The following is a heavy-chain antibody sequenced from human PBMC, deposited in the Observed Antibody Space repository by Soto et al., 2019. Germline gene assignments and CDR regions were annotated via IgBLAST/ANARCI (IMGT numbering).Heavy chain of an antibody. CDR3: ASTGSSWYSSLFPRYYYYYGMDV. D-gene: IGHD6-13*01. Sequence: GASVKVSCKASGYTFTSYAMHWVRQAPGQRLEWMGWINAGNGNTKYSQKFQGRVTITRDTSASTAYMELSSLRSEDTAVYYCASTGSSWYSSLFPRYYYYYGMDVWGQGTTVTVSS. V-gene: IGHV1-3*01. CDR1: GYTFTSYA. J-gene: IGHJ6*02. CDR2: INAGNGNT.